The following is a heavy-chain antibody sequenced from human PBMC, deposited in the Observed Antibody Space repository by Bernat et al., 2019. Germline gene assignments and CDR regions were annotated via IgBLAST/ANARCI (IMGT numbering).Heavy chain of an antibody. CDR2: IYYTGST. J-gene: IGHJ4*02. CDR1: GGSISSHY. Sequence: QVQLQESGPGLVKPSETLSLTCTVSGGSISSHYWSWIRQPPGKGLEWIGYIYYTGSTNYNPSLKSRVTISVDTSKNQFSLKLSAVTAADTAVYYCARGSYDILTGYSWGQGTLVTVSS. D-gene: IGHD3-9*01. CDR3: ARGSYDILTGYS. V-gene: IGHV4-59*08.